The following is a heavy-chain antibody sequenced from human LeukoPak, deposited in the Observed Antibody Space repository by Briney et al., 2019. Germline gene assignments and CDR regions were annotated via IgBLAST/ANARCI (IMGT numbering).Heavy chain of an antibody. V-gene: IGHV4-59*02. CDR1: GGSVSSYY. D-gene: IGHD2-21*02. CDR3: TRDIGDFVSDF. Sequence: PSETLSLTCTVSGGSVSSYYWSWIRQPPGKGLEWIGYIYSSGSINYNPSLKSRVTISVDTSKNQFSLKLTSVTAADTAVYYCTRDIGDFVSDFWGQGTLVTVSS. CDR2: IYSSGSI. J-gene: IGHJ4*02.